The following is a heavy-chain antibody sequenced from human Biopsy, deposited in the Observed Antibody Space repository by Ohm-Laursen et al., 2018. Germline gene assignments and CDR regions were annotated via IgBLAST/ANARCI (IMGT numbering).Heavy chain of an antibody. CDR1: GGTLSNYA. CDR2: IIPIFDTA. V-gene: IGHV1-69*06. J-gene: IGHJ4*02. CDR3: ASDLLGREGYCGGRNCQIAY. D-gene: IGHD2-15*01. Sequence: SSVKVSCKTSGGTLSNYAINWVRQAPGQGLEWMGGIIPIFDTANYAQKFQDRVTITADKSTFTAYMELSSLRSEDTAVYYCASDLLGREGYCGGRNCQIAYWGQGTLVAVSS.